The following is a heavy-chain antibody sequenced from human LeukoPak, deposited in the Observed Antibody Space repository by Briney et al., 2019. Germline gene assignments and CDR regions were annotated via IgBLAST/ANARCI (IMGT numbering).Heavy chain of an antibody. CDR1: GYTFTSSG. CDR2: ISAYNGDT. D-gene: IGHD1-14*01. J-gene: IGHJ5*02. CDR3: ERDLTPAGVKWFDP. V-gene: IGHV1-18*01. Sequence: GSVKVSCKASGYTFTSSGITWVRQAPGQGLEWMGWISAYNGDTNYAQKLQDRVIMTTDTPTSTAYMELRSLISDDTAVYYCERDLTPAGVKWFDPWGQGTLVTVSS.